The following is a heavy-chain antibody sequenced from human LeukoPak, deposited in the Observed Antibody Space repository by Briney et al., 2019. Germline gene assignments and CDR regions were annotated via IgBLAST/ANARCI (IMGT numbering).Heavy chain of an antibody. CDR2: MSPDGKIE. Sequence: PGGSLRLSCAASGFTFTTFGIHWVRQAPGKGLEWVAAMSPDGKIEYYTDSVKGRFTVSRDNSKNMIYLQMNSLRGEDSAVYFCAKINNDDDYWGQGALVTVSS. CDR1: GFTFTTFG. CDR3: AKINNDDDY. J-gene: IGHJ4*02. D-gene: IGHD1/OR15-1a*01. V-gene: IGHV3-30*18.